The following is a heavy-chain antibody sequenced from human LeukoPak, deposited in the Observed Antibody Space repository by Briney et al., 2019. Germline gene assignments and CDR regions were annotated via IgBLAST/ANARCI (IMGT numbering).Heavy chain of an antibody. D-gene: IGHD3-22*01. Sequence: SETLSLTCTVSGGSISSYYRSWIRQPPGKGLEWIGYIYYSGSTNYNPSLKSRVTISVDTSKNQFSLKLSSVTAADTAVYYCARDLGYYDSSGYYHAAFDIWGQGTMVTVSS. CDR2: IYYSGST. CDR3: ARDLGYYDSSGYYHAAFDI. V-gene: IGHV4-59*01. J-gene: IGHJ3*02. CDR1: GGSISSYY.